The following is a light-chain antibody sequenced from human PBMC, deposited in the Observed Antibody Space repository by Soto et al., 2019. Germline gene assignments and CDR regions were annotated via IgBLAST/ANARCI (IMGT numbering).Light chain of an antibody. J-gene: IGLJ2*01. CDR2: EDT. CDR3: QAWDSSSVV. V-gene: IGLV3-1*01. Sequence: SYELTQSPSVSGSPGQTATITCSGDKLGDKYAYWYQQKPGQSPVVVIYEDTKRPSGIPERFSGSNSGNTAALTISGTQAMDEADYYCQAWDSSSVVFGGGTKLTVL. CDR1: KLGDKY.